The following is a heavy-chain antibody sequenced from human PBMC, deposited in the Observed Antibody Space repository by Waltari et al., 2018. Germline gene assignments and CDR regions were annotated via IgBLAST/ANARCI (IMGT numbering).Heavy chain of an antibody. V-gene: IGHV2-5*01. CDR1: GFSFRTSGMS. D-gene: IGHD3-16*02. Sequence: QITLKESGPTLVKPTQTLTLTCTFSGFSFRTSGMSVGWIRQPPGKPLEWLALIYWNDDKRYSPSLKSRLSITKDTSDNQVVLTMTNMDPVDTATYYCAHNPRLWVWGSHRPPYFEFWGQGTLVTVSS. J-gene: IGHJ4*02. CDR3: AHNPRLWVWGSHRPPYFEF. CDR2: IYWNDDK.